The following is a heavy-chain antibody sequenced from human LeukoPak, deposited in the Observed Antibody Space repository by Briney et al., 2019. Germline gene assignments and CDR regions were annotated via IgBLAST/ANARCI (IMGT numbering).Heavy chain of an antibody. CDR1: GYSFSTYW. D-gene: IGHD3-16*01. V-gene: IGHV5-51*01. J-gene: IGHJ4*02. CDR2: LYPGDSDT. Sequence: GESLTISCKGSGYSFSTYWIGWVRQMPGKGLEWMGMLYPGDSDTRYSPSFQGQVTMSADKSINTAYLQWSSLKASDTAMYYCARHAPVGLTIGGIIDSWGQGTLVTVST. CDR3: ARHAPVGLTIGGIIDS.